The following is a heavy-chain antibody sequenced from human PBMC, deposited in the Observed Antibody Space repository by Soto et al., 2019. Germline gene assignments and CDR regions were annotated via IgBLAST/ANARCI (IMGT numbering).Heavy chain of an antibody. CDR1: GFTFGDYA. CDR3: TRDWFPAMVHRNGMDV. D-gene: IGHD5-18*01. CDR2: IRSKAYGGTT. V-gene: IGHV3-49*03. Sequence: PGGSLRLSCTASGFTFGDYAMSWFRQAPGKGLEWVGFIRSKAYGGTTEYAASVKGRFTISRDDSKSIAYLQMNSLKTEDTAVYYCTRDWFPAMVHRNGMDVWGQGTTVTVSS. J-gene: IGHJ6*02.